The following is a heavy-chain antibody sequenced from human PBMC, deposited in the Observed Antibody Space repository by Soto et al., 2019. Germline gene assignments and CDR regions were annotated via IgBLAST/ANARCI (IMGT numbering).Heavy chain of an antibody. CDR3: AKDQSWNYGADWSER. J-gene: IGHJ5*02. Sequence: GGSLRLSCAASGFTFSSYAMSWVRQDPGKGLEWVSAISVSVGITYYADSVKGRFTISRDNSKNTLYLQMNSLRAEDTAVYYCAKDQSWNYGADWSERWGEGTLVIASS. V-gene: IGHV3-23*01. CDR1: GFTFSSYA. CDR2: ISVSVGIT. D-gene: IGHD1-7*01.